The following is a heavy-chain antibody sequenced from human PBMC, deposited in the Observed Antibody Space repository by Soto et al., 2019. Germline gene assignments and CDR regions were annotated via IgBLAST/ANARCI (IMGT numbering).Heavy chain of an antibody. CDR1: GGSISSYY. J-gene: IGHJ6*03. D-gene: IGHD3-3*01. V-gene: IGHV4-59*08. Sequence: SETLSLTCTVSGGSISSYYWSWIRQPPGKGLEWIGYIYYSGSTNYNPSLKSRVTISVDTSKNQFSLKLSSVTAADTAVYYCARAYDFWSGPPDYYMDVWGKGTTVT. CDR3: ARAYDFWSGPPDYYMDV. CDR2: IYYSGST.